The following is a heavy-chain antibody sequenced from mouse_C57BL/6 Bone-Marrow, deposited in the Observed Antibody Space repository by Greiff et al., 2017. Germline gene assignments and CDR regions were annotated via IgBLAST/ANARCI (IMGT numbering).Heavy chain of an antibody. Sequence: VQLQQSGAELVRPGASVKLSCKASGYTFTDYYINWVKQRPGQGLEWIARIYPGSGNTYYNEKFKGKATLTAEKSSSTAYMQLSSLTSEDSAVYFCARWIYYYGTYYCDYWGQGTTLTVSS. CDR2: IYPGSGNT. J-gene: IGHJ2*01. V-gene: IGHV1-76*01. CDR3: ARWIYYYGTYYCDY. CDR1: GYTFTDYY. D-gene: IGHD1-1*01.